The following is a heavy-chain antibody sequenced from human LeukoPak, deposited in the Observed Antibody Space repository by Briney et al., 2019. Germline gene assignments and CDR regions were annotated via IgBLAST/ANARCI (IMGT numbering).Heavy chain of an antibody. Sequence: GGSLRLSCAASGFTFSSYAMSWVRQAPGKGLEWVSGISGTGDSTYYADSVKGRFTISRDNSKNSLYLQMNSLRAEDTAVYYCARDRRFLTLSFDYWGQGTLVTVSS. CDR2: ISGTGDST. J-gene: IGHJ4*02. D-gene: IGHD3-3*01. V-gene: IGHV3-23*01. CDR1: GFTFSSYA. CDR3: ARDRRFLTLSFDY.